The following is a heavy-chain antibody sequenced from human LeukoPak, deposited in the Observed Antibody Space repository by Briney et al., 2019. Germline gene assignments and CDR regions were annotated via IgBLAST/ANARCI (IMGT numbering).Heavy chain of an antibody. D-gene: IGHD5-12*01. CDR3: ARGYSGYGGYFDY. CDR1: GFTVSSNY. J-gene: IGHJ4*02. CDR2: IYSGGST. V-gene: IGHV3-66*01. Sequence: PGGSLRLSCAASGFTVSSNYMSWVRQAPGKGLEWVSVIYSGGSTYYADSVKGRFTISRDNSKNTLYLQMNSLRAEDTAVYYCARGYSGYGGYFDYRGQGTLVTVSS.